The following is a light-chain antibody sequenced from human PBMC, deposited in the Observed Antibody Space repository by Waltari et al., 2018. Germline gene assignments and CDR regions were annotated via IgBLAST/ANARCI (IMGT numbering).Light chain of an antibody. CDR3: SSYTSSSKV. V-gene: IGLV2-14*01. CDR1: SSDVGGYNY. Sequence: QSALTQPASVSGSPGQSITISCTGTSSDVGGYNYVSWYQQHPGKAPKLMSYEVSNRPSGVSNRFSGSKSGNTASLTISGLQAEDAADYYCSSYTSSSKVFGTGTKVTVL. J-gene: IGLJ1*01. CDR2: EVS.